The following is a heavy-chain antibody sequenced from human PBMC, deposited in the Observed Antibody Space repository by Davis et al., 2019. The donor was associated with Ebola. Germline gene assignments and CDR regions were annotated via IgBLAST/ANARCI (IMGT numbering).Heavy chain of an antibody. CDR2: INPHNGNT. CDR1: GYTFTNYG. D-gene: IGHD3-10*01. V-gene: IGHV1-18*04. CDR3: ARGITMVRGQDYFDY. J-gene: IGHJ4*02. Sequence: AASVKVSCKASGYTFTNYGITWVRQAPGQGLEWMGWINPHNGNTNYAQKLQGRVTMTTDTSTSTAYMELRSLRSDDTAVYYCARGITMVRGQDYFDYWGQGTLVTVSS.